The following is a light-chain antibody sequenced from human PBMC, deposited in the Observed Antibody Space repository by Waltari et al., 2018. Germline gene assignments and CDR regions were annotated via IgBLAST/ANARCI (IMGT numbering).Light chain of an antibody. CDR1: QSVLYSSNNKTY. J-gene: IGKJ1*01. Sequence: DIVMTQSPDSLAVSLGERATINCKSSQSVLYSSNNKTYLAWYQQKPGQPPKLLIYWASTRESGVPDRFSSRVSGTDFTLTISSLQAEDVAVYYCQHYYSPPWTFGQGTKVEIK. CDR2: WAS. CDR3: QHYYSPPWT. V-gene: IGKV4-1*01.